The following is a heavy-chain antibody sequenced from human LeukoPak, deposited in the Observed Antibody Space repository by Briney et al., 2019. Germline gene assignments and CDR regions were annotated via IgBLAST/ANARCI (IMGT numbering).Heavy chain of an antibody. CDR1: GFTFSSYG. J-gene: IGHJ4*02. CDR3: AKDLRVWGATAPFDY. Sequence: PGGSPRLSCAASGFTFSSYGMHWVRQAPGKGLEWVAVISYDGSNKYYADSVKGRFTISRDNSKNTLYLQMNSLRAEDTAVYYCAKDLRVWGATAPFDYWGQGTLVTVSS. D-gene: IGHD1-26*01. V-gene: IGHV3-30*18. CDR2: ISYDGSNK.